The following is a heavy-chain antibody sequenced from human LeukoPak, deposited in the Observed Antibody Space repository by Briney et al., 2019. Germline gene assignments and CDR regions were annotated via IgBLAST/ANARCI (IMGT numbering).Heavy chain of an antibody. D-gene: IGHD3-22*01. J-gene: IGHJ4*02. CDR3: AREYYYEELDY. CDR1: GCTFSSYP. CDR2: ISSNGDST. V-gene: IGHV3-64*01. Sequence: PGGSLRLSCAASGCTFSSYPMHWVRQAPGQGLEYVSGISSNGDSTYYANSVKGRFTISRDNSKNTLYLQMGSLRAEDMAVYYCAREYYYEELDYWGQGTLVTVSS.